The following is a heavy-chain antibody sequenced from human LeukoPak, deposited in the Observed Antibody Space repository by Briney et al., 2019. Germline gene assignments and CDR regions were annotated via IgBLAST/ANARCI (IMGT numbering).Heavy chain of an antibody. J-gene: IGHJ4*02. V-gene: IGHV3-7*01. CDR2: IKEDGSET. Sequence: GGSLRLSCAASGFTFGRSWMDWVRQAPGKGLEWVANIKEDGSETYYVDSAKGRFTISRDNAKSSLYLQMDRLRVEDTAIYYCSRPLNNWGQGTLVTVSS. CDR3: SRPLNN. CDR1: GFTFGRSW.